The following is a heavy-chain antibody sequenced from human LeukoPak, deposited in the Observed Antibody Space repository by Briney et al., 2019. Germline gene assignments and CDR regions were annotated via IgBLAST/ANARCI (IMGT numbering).Heavy chain of an antibody. CDR1: GYTFTSYG. V-gene: IGHV1-18*01. Sequence: ASVKVSCKASGYTFTSYGVSWVRQAPGQGLEWMGWISAYNGNTNYAQKLQGRVTMTTDKSTSTAYLELRSLRSDDTAVYYCERGCRSYYGSGSCLSYWGQGTLVTVSS. J-gene: IGHJ4*02. CDR3: ERGCRSYYGSGSCLSY. D-gene: IGHD3-10*01. CDR2: ISAYNGNT.